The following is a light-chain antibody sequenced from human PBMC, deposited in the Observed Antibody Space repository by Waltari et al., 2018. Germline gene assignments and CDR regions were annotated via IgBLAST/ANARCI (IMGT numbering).Light chain of an antibody. CDR1: QRVSRT. V-gene: IGKV3-20*01. J-gene: IGKJ1*01. CDR2: GAS. CDR3: QHYVRLPAT. Sequence: EIVLTPSPGTLSLSTGERATLSCRASQRVSRTLARYQQKPGQAPKHLIYGASIRATGSPDRFTGSGSGTDFRLTISSLEPEDFAIYFCQHYVRLPATFGQGTKVEIK.